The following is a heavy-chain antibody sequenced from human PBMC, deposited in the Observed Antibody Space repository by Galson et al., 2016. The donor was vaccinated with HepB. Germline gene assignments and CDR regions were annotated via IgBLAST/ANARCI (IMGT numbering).Heavy chain of an antibody. Sequence: SLRLSCAASGFAFSVTWMNWVRQAPGKGLEWVGRIRIDIDGSTTDYGAPVNGRFSISRDDSKNTLYLQMNGLKTEDTAVYYCTPENWWRFEYWGQGTLVTVSS. V-gene: IGHV3-15*01. D-gene: IGHD2-8*02. CDR1: GFAFSVTW. J-gene: IGHJ4*02. CDR2: IRIDIDGSTT. CDR3: TPENWWRFEY.